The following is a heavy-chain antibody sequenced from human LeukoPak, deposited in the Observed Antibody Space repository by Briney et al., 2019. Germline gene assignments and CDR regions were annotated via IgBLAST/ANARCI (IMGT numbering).Heavy chain of an antibody. V-gene: IGHV4-34*01. CDR2: INHSGST. CDR1: GGSFSGYY. D-gene: IGHD2-2*02. J-gene: IGHJ5*02. CDR3: ARTGNIVVVPAAILRGDWFDP. Sequence: TETLALTCAVYGGSFSGYYWSWIRQPPGKGLEWIGEINHSGSTNYNPSLKSRVTISVDTSKNQFSLKLSSVTAADTAVYYCARTGNIVVVPAAILRGDWFDPWGQGTLVTVSS.